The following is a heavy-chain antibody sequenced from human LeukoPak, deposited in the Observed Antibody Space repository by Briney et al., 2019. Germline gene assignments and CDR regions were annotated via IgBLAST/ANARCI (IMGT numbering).Heavy chain of an antibody. CDR2: INHSGST. J-gene: IGHJ4*02. V-gene: IGHV4-34*01. CDR3: ARLTGYDWESSYDY. Sequence: SETLSLTCAVYGGSFSGYYWSWIRQPPGKGLEWIGEINHSGSTNYNLSLKSRVTISVDTSKNRFSLRLSSVTAADTAMYYCARLTGYDWESSYDYWGQGTLVTVSS. D-gene: IGHD5-12*01. CDR1: GGSFSGYY.